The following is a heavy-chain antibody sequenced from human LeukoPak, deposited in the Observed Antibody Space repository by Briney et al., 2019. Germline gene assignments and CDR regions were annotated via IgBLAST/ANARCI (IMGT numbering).Heavy chain of an antibody. D-gene: IGHD3-3*01. V-gene: IGHV1-69*13. CDR2: IIPIFGTA. CDR3: ARLGQITIFGVVTYYYYMDV. Sequence: ASVKVSCKASGGTFCSYAISWVRQAPGQGLEWMGGIIPIFGTANYAQKFQGRVTITADESTSTAYMELSSLRSEDTAVYYCARLGQITIFGVVTYYYYMDVWGKGTTVTVSS. J-gene: IGHJ6*03. CDR1: GGTFCSYA.